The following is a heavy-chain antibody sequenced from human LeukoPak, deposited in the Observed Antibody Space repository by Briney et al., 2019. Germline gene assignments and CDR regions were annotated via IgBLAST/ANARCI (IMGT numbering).Heavy chain of an antibody. D-gene: IGHD3-16*01. V-gene: IGHV1-24*01. J-gene: IGHJ4*02. CDR3: AAGGIYAVLDY. Sequence: ASVNVSCKVSGDTLSELTMHWVRHAPGKGLEWIGGFAAGAGEILYAQQFQGRVSMTEDTSTDTAYMELTSLRSEDSGVYFCAAGGIYAVLDYRGQGTLVTVSS. CDR2: FAAGAGEI. CDR1: GDTLSELT.